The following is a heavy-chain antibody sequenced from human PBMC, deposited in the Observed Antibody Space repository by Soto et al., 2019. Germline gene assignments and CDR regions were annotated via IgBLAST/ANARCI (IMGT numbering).Heavy chain of an antibody. Sequence: GASVKVSCKASGYTFTGYYMHWVRQAPGQGLEWMGWINPNSGGTNYAQKFQGRVTMTRDTSISTAYMELSRLRSDDTAVYYCASTLSIAVAVFDYWGQGTLVTVSS. V-gene: IGHV1-2*02. CDR3: ASTLSIAVAVFDY. CDR1: GYTFTGYY. CDR2: INPNSGGT. J-gene: IGHJ4*02. D-gene: IGHD6-19*01.